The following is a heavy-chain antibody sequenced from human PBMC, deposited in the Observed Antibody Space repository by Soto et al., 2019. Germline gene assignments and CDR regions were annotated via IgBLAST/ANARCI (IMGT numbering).Heavy chain of an antibody. CDR3: AKNAGYLPEDYYYYGMDV. Sequence: PGGSLRLSCTAPGFTLSNSWMHRVRQGPGKGLMWVSRINSDGSSTSYADSVKGRFTISRDNAKNTVYLQMNSLRAEDTAVYYCAKNAGYLPEDYYYYGMDVWGQGTTVTVSS. CDR1: GFTLSNSW. CDR2: INSDGSST. D-gene: IGHD3-9*01. V-gene: IGHV3-74*01. J-gene: IGHJ6*02.